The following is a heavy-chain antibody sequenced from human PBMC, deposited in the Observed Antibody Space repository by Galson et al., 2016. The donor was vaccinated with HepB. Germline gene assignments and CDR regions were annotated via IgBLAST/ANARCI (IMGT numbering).Heavy chain of an antibody. CDR2: INRSSGSI. V-gene: IGHV3-9*01. CDR3: IKDANFGSGSYSAFDY. CDR1: GFTFGDYV. D-gene: IGHD3-10*01. J-gene: IGHJ4*02. Sequence: SLRLSCAASGFTFGDYVMHWVRQAPRKGLEWVSGINRSSGSIGYADSVKGRFTISRDNAKNSLYLQMNSLRPEDSALYYCIKDANFGSGSYSAFDYWGQGTLVTVSS.